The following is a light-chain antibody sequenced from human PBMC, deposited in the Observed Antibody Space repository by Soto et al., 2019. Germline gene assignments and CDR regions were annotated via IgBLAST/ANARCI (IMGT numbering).Light chain of an antibody. CDR3: SSYTSTYTYV. V-gene: IGLV2-14*03. J-gene: IGLJ1*01. CDR2: DVS. CDR1: SSDISGYNH. Sequence: QSALTQPASVSGSPGQSITISCTGTSSDISGYNHVSWYQHHPGKAPKVMIYDVSNRPSGVSNRFWGSKSGNTASLTISGLQAEDEADYYCSSYTSTYTYVFGTGTKLTVL.